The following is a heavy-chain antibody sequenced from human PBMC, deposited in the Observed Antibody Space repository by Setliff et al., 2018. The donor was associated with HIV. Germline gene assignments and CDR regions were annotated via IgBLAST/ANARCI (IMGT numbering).Heavy chain of an antibody. J-gene: IGHJ4*02. D-gene: IGHD6-6*01. CDR2: IYDRGGT. CDR1: GGSISSYY. CDR3: AKGSRAGRPYYFDH. Sequence: SETLSLTCTVSGGSISSYYWSWIRQPPEKGLEWIGYIYDRGGTNYNPSLKSRVTISLDTSKNQFSLKLNSVTAADTAVYYCAKGSRAGRPYYFDHWGQGILVTVSS. V-gene: IGHV4-59*01.